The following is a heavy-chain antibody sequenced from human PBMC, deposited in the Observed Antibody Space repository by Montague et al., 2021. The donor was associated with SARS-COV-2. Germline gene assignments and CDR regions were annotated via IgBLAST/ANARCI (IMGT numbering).Heavy chain of an antibody. J-gene: IGHJ6*02. V-gene: IGHV4-59*01. D-gene: IGHD3-3*01. Sequence: SETLSLTCTVYGGSFSSYYWSWIRQPPGKGLEWIGYIYYSGSTNYNPSLKSRVTISVDTSKNQFSLKLSSVTAADTAVYYCARGVSYYEFWGGYGYGMDVWGQGTTVTVSS. CDR3: ARGVSYYEFWGGYGYGMDV. CDR2: IYYSGST. CDR1: GGSFSSYY.